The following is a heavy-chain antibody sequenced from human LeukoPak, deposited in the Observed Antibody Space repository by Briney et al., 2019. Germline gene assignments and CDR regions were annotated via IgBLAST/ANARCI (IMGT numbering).Heavy chain of an antibody. V-gene: IGHV5-51*01. CDR1: GYSFTSYW. J-gene: IGHJ4*02. Sequence: GESLKISCKGSGYSFTSYWIGWVRQMLGKGLEWMGIIYPGDSDTRYSPSFQGQVTISADKSISTAYLQWSSLKASDTAMYYCARGPLENYRAIESYYFDYWGQGTLVTVSS. CDR3: ARGPLENYRAIESYYFDY. D-gene: IGHD3-10*01. CDR2: IYPGDSDT.